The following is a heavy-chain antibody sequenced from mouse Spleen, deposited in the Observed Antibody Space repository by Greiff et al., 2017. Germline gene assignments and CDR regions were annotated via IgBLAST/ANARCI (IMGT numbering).Heavy chain of an antibody. CDR2: ISSGSSTI. V-gene: IGHV5-17*01. Sequence: DVLLVESGGGLVKPGGSLKLSCAASGFTFSDYGMHWVRQAPEKGLEWVAYISSGSSTIYYADTVKGRFTISRDNAKNTLFLQMTSLRSEDTAMYYCARCYGYAMDYWGQGTSVTVSS. J-gene: IGHJ4*01. D-gene: IGHD1-1*01. CDR1: GFTFSDYG. CDR3: ARCYGYAMDY.